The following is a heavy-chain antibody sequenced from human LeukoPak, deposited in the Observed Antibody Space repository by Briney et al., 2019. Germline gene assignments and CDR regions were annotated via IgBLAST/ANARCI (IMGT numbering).Heavy chain of an antibody. CDR2: IYYSGST. CDR1: GGSISSYY. J-gene: IGHJ4*02. V-gene: IGHV4-59*08. D-gene: IGHD5-12*01. Sequence: SETLSLTCAVSGGSISSYYWSWIRQPPGKGLEWIGYIYYSGSTNYNPSLKSRVTISVDTSKNQFSLKLSSVTAGDTAVYYCATGLYSGAYYCDHWGQGTLVTVSS. CDR3: ATGLYSGAYYCDH.